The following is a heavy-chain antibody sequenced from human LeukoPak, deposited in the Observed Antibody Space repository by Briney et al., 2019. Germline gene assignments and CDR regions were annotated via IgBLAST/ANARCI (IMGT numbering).Heavy chain of an antibody. J-gene: IGHJ6*02. CDR1: GFTFSSYA. Sequence: PGRSLRLSCAASGFTFSSYAMHWVRQAPGKGLEWVAVISYDGSNKYYADSVKGRFTISRDNSKNTLYLQMNSLRAEDTAVYYCARESYGNMDVWGQGTTVTVSS. CDR2: ISYDGSNK. V-gene: IGHV3-30-3*01. D-gene: IGHD5-18*01. CDR3: ARESYGNMDV.